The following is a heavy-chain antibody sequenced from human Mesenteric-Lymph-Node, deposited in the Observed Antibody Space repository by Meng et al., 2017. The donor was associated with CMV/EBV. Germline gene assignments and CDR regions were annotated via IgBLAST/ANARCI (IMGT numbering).Heavy chain of an antibody. D-gene: IGHD2-21*02. V-gene: IGHV3-30*02. CDR3: AKDGGLPGNIVFAFDV. Sequence: GESLKISCAASGFTFSRSGMHWVRQAPGKGLEWLGFIRFDGRIFHADSMKGRFTISRDNSRNTLYLQMDSLRPEDTAVYYCAKDGGLPGNIVFAFDVWGRGTLVTVSS. CDR2: IRFDGRI. J-gene: IGHJ3*01. CDR1: GFTFSRSG.